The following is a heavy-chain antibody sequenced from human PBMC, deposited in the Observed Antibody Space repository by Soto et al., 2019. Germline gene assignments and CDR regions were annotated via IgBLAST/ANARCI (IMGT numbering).Heavy chain of an antibody. CDR1: GGSVSSGNYY. CDR3: ARRYGGNFDY. V-gene: IGHV4-61*01. J-gene: IGHJ4*02. Sequence: PSETLSLTCTVSGGSVSSGNYYWSWIRQPPGKGLEWIGYIYYSGSTNYNPSLKSRVTISVDTSKNQFSLKLSSVTAADTAVYYCARRYGGNFDYWGQGTLVTVSS. D-gene: IGHD1-26*01. CDR2: IYYSGST.